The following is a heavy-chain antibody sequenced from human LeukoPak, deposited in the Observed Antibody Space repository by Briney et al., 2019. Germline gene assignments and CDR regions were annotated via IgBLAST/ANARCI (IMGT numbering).Heavy chain of an antibody. D-gene: IGHD6-13*01. CDR3: ASPRDQQLVPYYFDY. CDR2: ISSSSSYI. J-gene: IGHJ4*02. Sequence: PGGSLRLSCAASGFTFSSYSMNWVRQAPGKGLQWASSISSSSSYIYYADSVKGRFTISRDNAKNSLYLQMNSLRAEDTAVYYCASPRDQQLVPYYFDYWGQGTLVTVSS. CDR1: GFTFSSYS. V-gene: IGHV3-21*01.